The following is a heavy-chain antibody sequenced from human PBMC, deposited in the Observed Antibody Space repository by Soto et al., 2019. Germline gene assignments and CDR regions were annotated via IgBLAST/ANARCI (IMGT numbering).Heavy chain of an antibody. CDR3: ASGRRWYGDYSGHYGMDV. D-gene: IGHD4-17*01. V-gene: IGHV1-3*01. Sequence: GASVKVSCKASGYTFTSYAMHWVRQAPGQRLEWMGWINAGNGNTKYSQKFQGRVTITRDTSASTAYMELSSLRSEDTAVYYCASGRRWYGDYSGHYGMDVWGQGTTVTVSS. CDR2: INAGNGNT. CDR1: GYTFTSYA. J-gene: IGHJ6*02.